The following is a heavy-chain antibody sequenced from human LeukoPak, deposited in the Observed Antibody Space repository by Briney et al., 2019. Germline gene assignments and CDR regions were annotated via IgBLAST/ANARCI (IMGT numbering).Heavy chain of an antibody. D-gene: IGHD6-13*01. CDR1: GGSISSYY. CDR3: ASGYSSPSGQNWFDP. V-gene: IGHV4-59*01. J-gene: IGHJ5*02. Sequence: PSETLSLTCTVSGGSISSYYWSWIRQPPGKGLEWIGYTYYSGSTNYNPSLKSRVTISVDTSKNQFSLKLSSVTAADTAVYYCASGYSSPSGQNWFDPWGQGTLVTVSS. CDR2: TYYSGST.